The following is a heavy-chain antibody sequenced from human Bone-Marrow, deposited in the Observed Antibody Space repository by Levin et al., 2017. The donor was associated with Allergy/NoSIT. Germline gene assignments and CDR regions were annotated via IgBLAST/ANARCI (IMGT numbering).Heavy chain of an antibody. J-gene: IGHJ5*02. CDR1: GDSIINDY. Sequence: SQTLSLTCSVSGDSIINDYWSWIRQPPGKGLEWIGYIYYSGSTDYNPSLKSRLTLSIDTTNNQFSLKLTSVTTADTAVYFCARAPRFFNWFEPWGQGILVTVSS. D-gene: IGHD3-10*01. V-gene: IGHV4-59*01. CDR3: ARAPRFFNWFEP. CDR2: IYYSGST.